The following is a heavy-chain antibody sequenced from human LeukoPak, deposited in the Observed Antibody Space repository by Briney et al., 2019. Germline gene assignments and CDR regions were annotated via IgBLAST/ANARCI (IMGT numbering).Heavy chain of an antibody. CDR2: IYTSGST. V-gene: IGHV4-61*02. CDR3: ARDTLLPPNNYDFWSGQLREPRYYFDY. CDR1: GGSISSGSYY. Sequence: SETLSLTCTVSGGSISSGSYYRSWIRQPAGKGLEWIGRIYTSGSTNYNPSLRSRVTISVDTSKNQFSLKLSSVTAAATAVYYCARDTLLPPNNYDFWSGQLREPRYYFDYWGQGTLVTVSS. D-gene: IGHD3-3*01. J-gene: IGHJ4*02.